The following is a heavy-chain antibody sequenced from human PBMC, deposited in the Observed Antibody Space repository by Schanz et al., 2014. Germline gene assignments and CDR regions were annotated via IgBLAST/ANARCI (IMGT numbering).Heavy chain of an antibody. V-gene: IGHV1-18*04. J-gene: IGHJ6*02. CDR2: ISAYNGNT. CDR3: ARDEAMTMVTTDYYYGMDV. D-gene: IGHD4-17*01. CDR1: GYTFTDYY. Sequence: QVQLVQSGAEVKKPGASVKISCKASGYTFTDYYMYWVRQAPGQGLEWMGWISAYNGNTNYAQKLQGRVTMTTEKSTSTAYMELRSLRSDDTAVYYCARDEAMTMVTTDYYYGMDVWGQGTTVIVSS.